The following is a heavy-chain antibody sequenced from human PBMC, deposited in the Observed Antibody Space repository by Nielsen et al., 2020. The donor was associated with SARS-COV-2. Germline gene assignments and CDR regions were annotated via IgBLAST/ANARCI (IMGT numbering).Heavy chain of an antibody. Sequence: ASVKVSCKVSGYTLTELSMHWVRQAPGKGLEWMGWISAYNGNTNYAQKLQGRVTMTTDTSTSTAYMELSSLRSEDTAVYYCARGEWYSSSWYFQHWGQGTLVTVSS. CDR3: ARGEWYSSSWYFQH. J-gene: IGHJ1*01. V-gene: IGHV1-18*01. CDR2: ISAYNGNT. D-gene: IGHD6-13*01. CDR1: GYTLTELS.